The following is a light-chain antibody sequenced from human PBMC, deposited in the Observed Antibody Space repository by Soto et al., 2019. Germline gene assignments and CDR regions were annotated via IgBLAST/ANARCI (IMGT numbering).Light chain of an antibody. CDR1: QSVSTY. CDR2: DAS. Sequence: EIVLTQSPATLSLSPGERATLSCRASQSVSTYLAWYQQQPGQAPRLLIYDASNRATGITARFSGSGSGTDVTLTISSLEPEDFAVYYCQQRSNRPPTFGGGTKVEIK. J-gene: IGKJ4*01. CDR3: QQRSNRPPT. V-gene: IGKV3-11*01.